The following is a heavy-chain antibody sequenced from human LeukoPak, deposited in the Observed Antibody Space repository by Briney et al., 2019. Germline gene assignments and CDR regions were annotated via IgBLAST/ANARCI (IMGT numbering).Heavy chain of an antibody. V-gene: IGHV3-23*01. CDR2: ISVSGGTT. D-gene: IGHD4-17*01. CDR1: GCTFSTNA. CDR3: AKSGSTVTTLNWYNP. J-gene: IGHJ5*02. Sequence: PGGSLRLSCVASGCTFSTNAMNWVRQAPGKGLEWVSGISVSGGTTFYADSVRGGFTISSDNSKNTLYLQMNDPRGEDTAVYYCAKSGSTVTTLNWYNPWGQGTLVTVYS.